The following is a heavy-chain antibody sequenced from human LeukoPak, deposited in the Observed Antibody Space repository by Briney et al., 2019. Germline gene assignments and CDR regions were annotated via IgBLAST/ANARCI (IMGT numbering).Heavy chain of an antibody. CDR1: GYTFTSYD. D-gene: IGHD5-18*01. CDR3: ARGERYSSGGAFDI. CDR2: MNPNSGNT. J-gene: IGHJ3*02. Sequence: ASVKVSCKASGYTFTSYDTNWVRQATGQGLEWMGWMNPNSGNTGYAQKFRGRVTMTRNTSISTAYMELSSLRSEDTAVYYCARGERYSSGGAFDIWDQGTMVTVSS. V-gene: IGHV1-8*01.